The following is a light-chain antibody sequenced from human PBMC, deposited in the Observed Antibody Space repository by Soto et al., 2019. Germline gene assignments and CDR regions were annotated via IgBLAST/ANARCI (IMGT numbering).Light chain of an antibody. Sequence: DIQMTQSPSTLSASVGDRVTIICRGSQSMSVWLAWYQQKPGKAPKLLIYKASSLESGVPSRFSGSGSGTEFTLTISGLQPDDFATYFCQQYNFYPWTFGQGTKVEIK. CDR2: KAS. CDR3: QQYNFYPWT. CDR1: QSMSVW. V-gene: IGKV1-5*03. J-gene: IGKJ1*01.